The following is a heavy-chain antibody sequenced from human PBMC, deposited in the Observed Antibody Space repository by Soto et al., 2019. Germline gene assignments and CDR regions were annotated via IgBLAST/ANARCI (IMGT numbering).Heavy chain of an antibody. Sequence: PGGSLRLSCTASVFTFSSYALSWVRQAPGGGLDGVSAISGSGGGTYYADSVKGRFTISGYDSKNTLYLQMNSLRAEASAVYYSAQSPYGHGSFDHCGQGTPVTVSS. CDR1: VFTFSSYA. CDR2: ISGSGGGT. J-gene: IGHJ5*02. V-gene: IGHV3-23*01. D-gene: IGHD1-26*01. CDR3: AQSPYGHGSFDH.